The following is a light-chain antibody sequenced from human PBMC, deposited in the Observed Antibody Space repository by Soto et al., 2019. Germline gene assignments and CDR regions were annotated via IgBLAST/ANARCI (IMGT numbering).Light chain of an antibody. Sequence: DIQMTQSPSSLSAVVGDRVTISCRASQTISTYLNWYQQRPGEAPKLLIFAASRLQSGVPSGFSGSGSGTDFTLTISSLQPEDFATYYCQQLNSYPLTFGGGTKVDIK. V-gene: IGKV1-39*01. CDR2: AAS. CDR1: QTISTY. CDR3: QQLNSYPLT. J-gene: IGKJ4*01.